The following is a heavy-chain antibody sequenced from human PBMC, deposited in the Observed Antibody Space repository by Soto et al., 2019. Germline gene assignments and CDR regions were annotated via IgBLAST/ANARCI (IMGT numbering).Heavy chain of an antibody. V-gene: IGHV1-2*02. D-gene: IGHD3-3*01. CDR2: VNPDTGGT. CDR1: GYAFIAYN. Sequence: GASVKVSCKASGYAFIAYNIHWIRQAPGQGLEWMGYVNPDTGGTHFAQEFQGRATMTRDTSISAVYIELRGLTSDDTAIYYCARGIMVYGLIIIHFDLWG. CDR3: ARGIMVYGLIIIHFDL. J-gene: IGHJ5*01.